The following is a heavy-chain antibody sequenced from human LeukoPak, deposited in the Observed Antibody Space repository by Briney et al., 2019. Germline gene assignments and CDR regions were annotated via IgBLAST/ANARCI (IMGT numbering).Heavy chain of an antibody. Sequence: ASVTVSCTASGYTFTVYYMHWVRQAPGQGLEWMGWINPNSGGTNYAQKFQGRVTMTRDTSISTAYMELSRLRSDDTAVYYCARAYRSLDTAMVDYWGQGTLVTVSS. J-gene: IGHJ4*02. CDR2: INPNSGGT. D-gene: IGHD5-18*01. V-gene: IGHV1-2*02. CDR3: ARAYRSLDTAMVDY. CDR1: GYTFTVYY.